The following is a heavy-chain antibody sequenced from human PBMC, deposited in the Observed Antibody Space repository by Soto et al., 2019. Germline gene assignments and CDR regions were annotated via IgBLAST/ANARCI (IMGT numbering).Heavy chain of an antibody. V-gene: IGHV3-7*05. Sequence: EVQLVESGGGLVQPGESLRLSCVGSGFTFNSYWMGWVRQAPGKGPQWAANIGRDGSEKSYVDSLKGRFTISRDNARRSVHLQMNSLGVEDTAVYYCAAWPLSSWFDYWGRGILVTVSS. CDR1: GFTFNSYW. D-gene: IGHD6-13*01. CDR3: AAWPLSSWFDY. J-gene: IGHJ4*02. CDR2: IGRDGSEK.